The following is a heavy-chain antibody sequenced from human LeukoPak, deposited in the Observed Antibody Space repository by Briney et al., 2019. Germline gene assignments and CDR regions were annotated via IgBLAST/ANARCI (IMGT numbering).Heavy chain of an antibody. CDR3: TRHFGSGRDDY. J-gene: IGHJ4*02. D-gene: IGHD3-10*01. V-gene: IGHV4-39*01. CDR1: GGSISSSNYY. Sequence: SETLSLTCTVSGGSISSSNYYWGWIRQPPGKGLEWIGSIHYSGSTYYNPSLKSRVTVSVDTSKNQFTVNLSSVTAADTAVYYCTRHFGSGRDDYWGQGTLVTISS. CDR2: IHYSGST.